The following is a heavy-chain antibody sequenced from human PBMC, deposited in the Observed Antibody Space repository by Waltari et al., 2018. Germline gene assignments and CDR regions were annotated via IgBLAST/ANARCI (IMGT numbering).Heavy chain of an antibody. D-gene: IGHD6-19*01. CDR2: INAGNGNT. V-gene: IGHV1-3*01. J-gene: IGHJ4*02. Sequence: QVQLVQSGAEVKKPGASVKVSCKASGYTFTSYAMHWVRQAPGQRLEWMGWINAGNGNTKYSQKFQGRVTITRDTSASTAYMELSSLRSEDTAVYYCARNVLPGIAVAGYFDYWGQGTLVTVSS. CDR1: GYTFTSYA. CDR3: ARNVLPGIAVAGYFDY.